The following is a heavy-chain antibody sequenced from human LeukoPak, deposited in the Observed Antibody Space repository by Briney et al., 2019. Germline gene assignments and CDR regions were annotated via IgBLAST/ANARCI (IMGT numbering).Heavy chain of an antibody. J-gene: IGHJ4*02. V-gene: IGHV3-30-3*01. CDR3: ARDFHYFFDY. Sequence: GGSLSLSCTASAFTFDNFPMHWVRPAPGKGLDWVALILKDGSNAFYADSVKGRFTISRDNSGNTLFLQMNSLRAEDTGIYYCARDFHYFFDYCGQGTLVTVSS. D-gene: IGHD3-10*01. CDR2: ILKDGSNA. CDR1: AFTFDNFP.